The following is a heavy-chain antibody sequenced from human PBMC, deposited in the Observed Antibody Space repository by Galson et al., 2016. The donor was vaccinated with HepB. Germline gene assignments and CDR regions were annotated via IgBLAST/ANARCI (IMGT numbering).Heavy chain of an antibody. V-gene: IGHV3-9*01. Sequence: SLRLSCAASGFTFEDYAMHWVRQAPGKGLEWVAGISWNSGSIGDADAVRGRFTISRDNAKNSLYLQMNSLRVEDTALYYCATTLAARPPEPPGGYYHYGMDVWGHGTTVTVSS. J-gene: IGHJ6*02. D-gene: IGHD6-6*01. CDR3: ATTLAARPPEPPGGYYHYGMDV. CDR1: GFTFEDYA. CDR2: ISWNSGSI.